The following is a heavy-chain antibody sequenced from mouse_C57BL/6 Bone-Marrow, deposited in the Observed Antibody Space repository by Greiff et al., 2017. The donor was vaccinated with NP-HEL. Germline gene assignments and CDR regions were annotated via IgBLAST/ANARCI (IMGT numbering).Heavy chain of an antibody. CDR3: ARWKIYHWFAY. V-gene: IGHV1-19*01. Sequence: VQLQQSGPVLVKPGASVKMSCKASGYTFTDYYMNWVKQSHGKSLEWIGVINPYNGGTSYNQKFKGKATLTVDKSSSTAYMELNSLTSEDSAVYYCARWKIYHWFAYWGQGTLVTVSA. J-gene: IGHJ3*01. CDR2: INPYNGGT. CDR1: GYTFTDYY.